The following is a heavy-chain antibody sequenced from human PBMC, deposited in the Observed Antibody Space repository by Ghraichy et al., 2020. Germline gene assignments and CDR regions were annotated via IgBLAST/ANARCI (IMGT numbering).Heavy chain of an antibody. CDR1: GFTFSSYS. V-gene: IGHV3-48*02. D-gene: IGHD4-23*01. CDR3: ARGSTVVRYYYYDGMDV. CDR2: ITSSSRFI. J-gene: IGHJ6*02. Sequence: GGSPRLSCVGSGFTFSSYSMNWVRQAPGKGLEWVSYITSSSRFISYADSVKGRFTVSRDNAQKSLYLQMKNLRDEDTAVYYCARGSTVVRYYYYDGMDVWGQGTTVTVSS.